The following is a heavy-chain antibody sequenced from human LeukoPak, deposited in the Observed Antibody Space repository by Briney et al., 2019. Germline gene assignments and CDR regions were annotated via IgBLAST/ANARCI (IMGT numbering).Heavy chain of an antibody. CDR3: ARVKGTTEYNSDLGTLFN. CDR2: ISYDGSNK. V-gene: IGHV3-30*03. Sequence: QPGGSLRLSCAASGFTFSDYYMSWIRQAPGKGLEWVAVISYDGSNKYYTDSVKGRFTISRDNSKNTLYLQLNSLRLEDTAVYYCARVKGTTEYNSDLGTLFNWGQGTLVTVSS. CDR1: GFTFSDYY. J-gene: IGHJ4*02. D-gene: IGHD1-1*01.